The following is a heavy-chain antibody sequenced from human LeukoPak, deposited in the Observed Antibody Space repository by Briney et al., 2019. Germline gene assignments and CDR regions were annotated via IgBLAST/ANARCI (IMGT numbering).Heavy chain of an antibody. CDR3: ARLAVQGWFDP. J-gene: IGHJ5*02. CDR1: GYTFTGYY. CDR2: INPNSGGT. V-gene: IGHV1-2*06. D-gene: IGHD6-13*01. Sequence: ASVKVSCKASGYTFTGYYMHWVRQAPGQGLEWMGRINPNSGGTNYAQKFQGRVTMTRDTSISTAYMELSSLRSEDTAVYYCARLAVQGWFDPWGQGTLVTVSS.